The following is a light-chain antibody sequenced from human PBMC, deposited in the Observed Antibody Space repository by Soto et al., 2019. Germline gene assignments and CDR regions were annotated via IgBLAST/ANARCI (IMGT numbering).Light chain of an antibody. CDR3: CSYGGRNNWVV. V-gene: IGLV2-8*01. J-gene: IGLJ2*01. CDR1: SSDVGEYNY. Sequence: QSALTQPPSASGSPGQSVTISCTGTSSDVGEYNYVSWYQQHPGKAPKVIVYGGDRRPSGVPVRFSGSKSGNTASLTVSGLQAEDEADYYCCSYGGRNNWVVFGGGTKLTVL. CDR2: GGD.